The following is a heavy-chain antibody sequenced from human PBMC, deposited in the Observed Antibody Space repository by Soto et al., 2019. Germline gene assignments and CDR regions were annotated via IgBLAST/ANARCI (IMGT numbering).Heavy chain of an antibody. V-gene: IGHV3-7*01. Sequence: PGGSLRLSCAASGFRFSSYWMSWVRQAPGKGLEWVANIKQDGSEKYYMDSVKGRFTISRDNAKNSVYLQMNSLRAEDTALYYCARGRYSSGWYPEYNWFDPWGQGTLVTVSS. CDR3: ARGRYSSGWYPEYNWFDP. J-gene: IGHJ5*02. CDR1: GFRFSSYW. CDR2: IKQDGSEK. D-gene: IGHD6-19*01.